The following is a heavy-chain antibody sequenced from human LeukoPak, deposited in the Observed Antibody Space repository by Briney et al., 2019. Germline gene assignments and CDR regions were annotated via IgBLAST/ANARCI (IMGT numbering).Heavy chain of an antibody. CDR3: ARGKYSSGWFDY. D-gene: IGHD6-19*01. J-gene: IGHJ4*02. V-gene: IGHV3-21*01. Sequence: PGGSLRLSCAASGFTFSSYSMSWVRQAPGKGLEWVSSITTSSTYISYADSVKGRFTISRDNAKNSLYLQMNSLRAEDTAVYYCARGKYSSGWFDYWGQATLATVSS. CDR2: ITTSSTYI. CDR1: GFTFSSYS.